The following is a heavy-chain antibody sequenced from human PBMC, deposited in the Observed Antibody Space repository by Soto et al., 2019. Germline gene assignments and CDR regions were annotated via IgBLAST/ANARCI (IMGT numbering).Heavy chain of an antibody. D-gene: IGHD1-7*01. CDR3: AKDRVGGTFYTPLAF. CDR2: ITYDGSFQ. Sequence: PGGSLRLSCQASGFNFCNYGMHWVRHAPVKGLEWVAVITYDGSFQYYADSVKGRFTISRDNSKNTLSLHLNTLKPEDTAVYHCAKDRVGGTFYTPLAFWGQGTLVTVSS. J-gene: IGHJ4*02. CDR1: GFNFCNYG. V-gene: IGHV3-30*18.